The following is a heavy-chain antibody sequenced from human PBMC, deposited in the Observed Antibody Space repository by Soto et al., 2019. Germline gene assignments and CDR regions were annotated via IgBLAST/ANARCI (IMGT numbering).Heavy chain of an antibody. CDR3: GRVRISTVSTTYYFDY. CDR2: IYNSGNT. D-gene: IGHD4-17*01. CDR1: GDSISDYH. V-gene: IGHV4-59*01. J-gene: IGHJ4*02. Sequence: QVQLQESGPGLVNPSETLSLTCSVSGDSISDYHWGWIRQSPGKGLEWIGYIYNSGNTNYNASLKSLVTISIDMSTNQFSLKLNSVTAADTAVYYCGRVRISTVSTTYYFDYWGQGTLVTVSS.